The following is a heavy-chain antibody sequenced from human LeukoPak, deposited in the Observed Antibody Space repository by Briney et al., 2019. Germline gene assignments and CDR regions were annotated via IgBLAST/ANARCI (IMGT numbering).Heavy chain of an antibody. CDR3: ARPYCSSTSCYSFPY. Sequence: KPGESLKISCTGSGYSFTSYWIGWVRQMPGKGLEWMGIIYPGDSDTRYSPSFQGQVTISADKSISTAYLQWSSLKASDTAMYYCARPYCSSTSCYSFPYWGQGTLVTVSS. V-gene: IGHV5-51*03. D-gene: IGHD2-2*01. CDR1: GYSFTSYW. J-gene: IGHJ4*02. CDR2: IYPGDSDT.